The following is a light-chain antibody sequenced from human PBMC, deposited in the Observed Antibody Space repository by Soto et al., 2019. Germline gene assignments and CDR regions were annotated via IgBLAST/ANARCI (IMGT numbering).Light chain of an antibody. CDR3: QQYGSSTYT. J-gene: IGKJ2*01. CDR2: SAS. V-gene: IGKV3-20*01. CDR1: QSVSSSF. Sequence: EIVLTQSPVTLSLSPGERATLSCRASQSVSSSFLAWYQQKPGQAPRLLIYSASSRATGIPDRFSGSGSGTDFTLTISRLEPEDFAVYYCQQYGSSTYTFGQGTKVDIK.